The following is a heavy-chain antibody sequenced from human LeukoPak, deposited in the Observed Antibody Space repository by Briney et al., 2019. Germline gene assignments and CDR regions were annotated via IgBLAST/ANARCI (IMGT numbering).Heavy chain of an antibody. CDR1: GGSISSYY. CDR2: IYDSGST. Sequence: SETLSLTCTVSGGSISSYYGSWVRQPPGRGLEWVWYIYDSGSTNYNPSLKSSVTISVETYKNKFSLKLSSVNAADTAVYYCARSYCASSDLIDYWGQETMVIVSS. J-gene: IGHJ4*02. CDR3: ARSYCASSDLIDY. V-gene: IGHV4-59*08. D-gene: IGHD3-22*01.